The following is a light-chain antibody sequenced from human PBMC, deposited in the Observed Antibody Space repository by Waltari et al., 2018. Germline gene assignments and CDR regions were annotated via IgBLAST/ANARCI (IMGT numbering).Light chain of an antibody. J-gene: IGKJ4*01. CDR2: DAS. CDR3: QQRSNWPLLT. CDR1: QSLTNY. V-gene: IGKV3-11*01. Sequence: EIVLTQSPATLSLSPGERAPLSCRASQSLTNYLAWYQQKRGQAPRLLISDASNRATGIPARFSGSGSGTDFTLTISGLEPEDFAVYYCQQRSNWPLLTFGGGTKVEIK.